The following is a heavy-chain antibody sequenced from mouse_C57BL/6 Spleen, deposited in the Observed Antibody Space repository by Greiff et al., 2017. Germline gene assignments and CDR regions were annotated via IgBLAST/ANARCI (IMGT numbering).Heavy chain of an antibody. J-gene: IGHJ1*03. D-gene: IGHD3-3*01. V-gene: IGHV10-3*01. Sequence: EVQLVESGGGLVQPKGSLKLSCAASGFTFNTYAMHWVRQAPGKGLEWVARIRSKSSNYATYYADSVKDRFTISRDDSQSMLYLQMNNLKTEDTAMYDCVRGWEGDWYCDVWGTGTTVTVSS. CDR3: VRGWEGDWYCDV. CDR2: IRSKSSNYAT. CDR1: GFTFNTYA.